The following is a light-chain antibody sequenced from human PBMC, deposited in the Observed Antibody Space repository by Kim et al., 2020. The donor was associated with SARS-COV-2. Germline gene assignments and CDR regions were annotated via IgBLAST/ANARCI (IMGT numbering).Light chain of an antibody. J-gene: IGLJ3*02. Sequence: SYELTQPPSVSVAPGKTASITCGGDDIGSKSVHWYQQKPGQAPVLVIYYDNNRPSGIPERFSGSKYGNTATLTISRVEAGDEADYYCQVWDSTSYHVVFGGGTQLTVL. CDR2: YDN. CDR1: DIGSKS. CDR3: QVWDSTSYHVV. V-gene: IGLV3-21*04.